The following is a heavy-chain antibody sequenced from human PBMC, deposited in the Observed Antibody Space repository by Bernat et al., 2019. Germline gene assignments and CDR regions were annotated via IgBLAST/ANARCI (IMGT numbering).Heavy chain of an antibody. V-gene: IGHV3-74*03. CDR3: VRISRGDGNY. D-gene: IGHD3-3*01. CDR1: GLSFSSYW. CDR2: INPDGTTT. Sequence: EVQLVESGGGLVQPGGSLRLSCAASGLSFSSYWMHWVRQAPGKGLLWVSQINPDGTTTTYADSVKGRFTVFRDNAKNTLYLQMNSLRVEDTAVYYCVRISRGDGNYWGQGARVTVSS. J-gene: IGHJ4*02.